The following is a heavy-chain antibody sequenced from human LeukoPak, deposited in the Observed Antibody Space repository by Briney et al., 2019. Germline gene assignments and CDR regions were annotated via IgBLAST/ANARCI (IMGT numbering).Heavy chain of an antibody. V-gene: IGHV1-69*06. CDR3: ARASGSSWYFWFDP. Sequence: EASVKVSCKASGYTFTGYYMHWVRQAPGQGLEWMGGIIPIFGTANYAQKFQGRVTITADKSTSTAYMELSSLRSEDTAVYYCARASGSSWYFWFDPWGQGTLVTVSS. J-gene: IGHJ5*02. D-gene: IGHD6-13*01. CDR2: IIPIFGTA. CDR1: GYTFTGYY.